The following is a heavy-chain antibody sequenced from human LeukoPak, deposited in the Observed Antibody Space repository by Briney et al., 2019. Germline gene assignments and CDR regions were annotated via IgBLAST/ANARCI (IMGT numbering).Heavy chain of an antibody. J-gene: IGHJ4*02. CDR3: ARSDGSGSYGY. Sequence: SETLSLTCAVYGGSFSGYYWSWIRQPPGKGLEWIGEINHSGSTNYNPSLKSRVTISVDTSKNQFSLKLSSVTAADTAVYYCARSDGSGSYGYWGQGTLVTVSS. CDR2: INHSGST. V-gene: IGHV4-34*01. D-gene: IGHD3-10*01. CDR1: GGSFSGYY.